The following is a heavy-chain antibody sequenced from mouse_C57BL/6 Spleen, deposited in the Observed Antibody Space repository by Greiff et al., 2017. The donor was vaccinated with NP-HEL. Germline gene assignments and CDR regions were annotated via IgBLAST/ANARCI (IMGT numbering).Heavy chain of an antibody. D-gene: IGHD1-1*01. V-gene: IGHV3-6*01. J-gene: IGHJ1*03. CDR2: ISYDGSN. Sequence: VQLKESGPGLVKPSQSLSLTCSVTGYSITSGYYWNWIRQFPGNKLEWMGYISYDGSNNYNPSLKNRISITRDTSKNQFFLKLNSVTTEDTATYYCARHIRYYGSSFYWYFDVWGTGTTVTVSS. CDR1: GYSITSGYY. CDR3: ARHIRYYGSSFYWYFDV.